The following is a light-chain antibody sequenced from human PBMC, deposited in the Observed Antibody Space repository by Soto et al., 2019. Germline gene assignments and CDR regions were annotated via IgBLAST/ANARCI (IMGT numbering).Light chain of an antibody. Sequence: QSVLTQPPSASGSPGQSVTISCTGTSSDVGGYNYVSWYQQHPGKAPKVIIYDVSKRPSGVPDRFSGSKSGNTASLTVSGLQAEDEAEYYCSSYAGSKVFGGGTKLTVL. V-gene: IGLV2-8*01. CDR3: SSYAGSKV. CDR1: SSDVGGYNY. J-gene: IGLJ2*01. CDR2: DVS.